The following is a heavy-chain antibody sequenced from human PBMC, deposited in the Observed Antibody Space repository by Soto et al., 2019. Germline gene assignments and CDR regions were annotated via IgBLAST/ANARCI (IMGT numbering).Heavy chain of an antibody. D-gene: IGHD3-22*01. Sequence: SETLSLTCTVSGGTLSRGGYFWCWIRQQQGKGLEWIGYIAGSGRVYYNPSLKSRLTMSLDTYNKQFNLELSSVTPAHTAVYYCTTPFHYYDSRGYAGYYFYHWSQRTWIRGSS. CDR2: IAGSGRV. V-gene: IGHV4-31*03. CDR1: GGTLSRGGYF. J-gene: IGHJ4*02. CDR3: TTPFHYYDSRGYAGYYFYH.